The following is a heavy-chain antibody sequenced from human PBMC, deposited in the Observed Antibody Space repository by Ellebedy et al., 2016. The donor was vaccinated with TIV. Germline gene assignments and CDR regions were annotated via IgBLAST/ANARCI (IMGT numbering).Heavy chain of an antibody. D-gene: IGHD6-25*01. V-gene: IGHV4-38-2*02. CDR1: GYSISSGYY. CDR3: ARDRGAASFDP. CDR2: IYHSGST. Sequence: MPSETLSLTCTVSGYSISSGYYWGWIRQPPGKGLDWIGSIYHSGSTYYNPSRKSRVAISVDTSKNQFFLNLSFVTAADTAVYYCARDRGAASFDPWGQGTLVTVSS. J-gene: IGHJ5*02.